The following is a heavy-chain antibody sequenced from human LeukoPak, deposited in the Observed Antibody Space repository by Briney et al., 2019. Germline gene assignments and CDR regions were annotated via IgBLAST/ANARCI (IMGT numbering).Heavy chain of an antibody. J-gene: IGHJ4*02. V-gene: IGHV3-48*04. Sequence: PGGSLRLSCTASKFYFSTYDMNWVRQVPGKGLEWVSYIDSSASTTYYAGSVQGRFTVSRDNAKNSLYLQMTSLRVEDTALYYCASAHGGSGYDRPFDYWGQGTLVTVSS. CDR3: ASAHGGSGYDRPFDY. CDR2: IDSSASTT. CDR1: KFYFSTYD. D-gene: IGHD5-12*01.